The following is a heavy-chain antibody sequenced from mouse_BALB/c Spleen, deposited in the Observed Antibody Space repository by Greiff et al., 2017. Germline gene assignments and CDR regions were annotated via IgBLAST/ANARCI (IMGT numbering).Heavy chain of an antibody. J-gene: IGHJ4*01. V-gene: IGHV2-9*02. CDR2: IWAGGST. CDR3: ASNYGSRGYAMDY. Sequence: QVQLQQSGPGLVAPSQSLSITCTVSGFSLTSYGVHWVRQPPGKGLEWLGVIWAGGSTNYNSALMSRLSISKDNSKSQVFLKMNSLQTDDTAMYYCASNYGSRGYAMDYWGQGTSVTVSS. D-gene: IGHD1-1*01. CDR1: GFSLTSYG.